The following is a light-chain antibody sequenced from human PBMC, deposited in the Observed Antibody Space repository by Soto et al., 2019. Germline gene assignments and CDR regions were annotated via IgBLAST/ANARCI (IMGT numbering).Light chain of an antibody. CDR1: QGIRND. J-gene: IGKJ3*01. CDR2: AAS. V-gene: IGKV1-6*01. CDR3: LQKYFYPFT. Sequence: AIQVTQSPSSLSASVLDRVTITCRASQGIRNDLDWFQQKPGKAPKLLIYAASNLQSGVPARFSGSGSSTDFTLTISSLQPEDFATYYCLQKYFYPFTFGPGTKVDIK.